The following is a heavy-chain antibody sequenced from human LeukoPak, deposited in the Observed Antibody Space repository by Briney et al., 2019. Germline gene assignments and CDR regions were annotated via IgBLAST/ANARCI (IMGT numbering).Heavy chain of an antibody. Sequence: GGSLRLSCVASGFTFSSYWMHWVRQAPGKGLVWVSRINSDGSSTSYADSVKGRFTISRDNAKNTLYLQMSSLRAEDTAVYYCARSAWVDCFDYWGQGTLVTVSS. V-gene: IGHV3-74*01. J-gene: IGHJ4*02. D-gene: IGHD2-15*01. CDR3: ARSAWVDCFDY. CDR1: GFTFSSYW. CDR2: INSDGSST.